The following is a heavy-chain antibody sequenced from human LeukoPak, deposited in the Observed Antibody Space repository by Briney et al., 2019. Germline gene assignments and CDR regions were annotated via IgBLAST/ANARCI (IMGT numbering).Heavy chain of an antibody. V-gene: IGHV1-69*05. CDR3: TSGEAVAGTRVLDY. D-gene: IGHD6-19*01. CDR2: IIPIFGTA. J-gene: IGHJ4*02. Sequence: SVKVSCKASGGTFSSYAISWVRQAPGQGLEWMGGIIPIFGTANYAQKFQGRVTITTDESMSTAYMELSSLRSEDTAVYYCTSGEAVAGTRVLDYWGQGTLVTVSS. CDR1: GGTFSSYA.